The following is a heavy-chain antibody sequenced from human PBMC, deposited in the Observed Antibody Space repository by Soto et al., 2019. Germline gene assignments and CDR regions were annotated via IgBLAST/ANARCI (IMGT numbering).Heavy chain of an antibody. J-gene: IGHJ4*02. CDR1: GYTFTSYG. V-gene: IGHV1-18*01. Sequence: ASVKVSCKASGYTFTSYGISWVRQAPGQGLEWMGWISAYNGNTNYAQKLQGRVTMTTDTSTSTAYMELRSLRSDDTAVYYCARALGDDFWTYFDYWGQGTLVTVSS. D-gene: IGHD3-3*01. CDR2: ISAYNGNT. CDR3: ARALGDDFWTYFDY.